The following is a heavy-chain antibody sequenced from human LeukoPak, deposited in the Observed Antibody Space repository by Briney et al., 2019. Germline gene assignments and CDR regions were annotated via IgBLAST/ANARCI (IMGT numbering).Heavy chain of an antibody. CDR2: MCHSGST. D-gene: IGHD1-26*01. J-gene: IGHJ4*02. CDR1: GYSISSGYY. Sequence: PSETLSLTGAVSGYSISSGYYWGWIRQPPGKGLDWIASMCHSGSTYYNPSLKSRVTISVDTSNNQFSLKLSSVTAADTAVYYCVRGPYSGSYYPTNFAYWGQGTLVTVSS. CDR3: VRGPYSGSYYPTNFAY. V-gene: IGHV4-38-2*01.